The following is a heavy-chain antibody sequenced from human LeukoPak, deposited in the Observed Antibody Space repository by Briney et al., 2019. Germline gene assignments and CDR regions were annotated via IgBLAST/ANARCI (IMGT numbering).Heavy chain of an antibody. CDR3: ARGSSGNSFPFDY. Sequence: SETLSLTCIVSGGSISSYYWSWIRQSPGKGLEWIGYIYYGGRSSYSPSLKSRVTISVDTSKNQFSLRLSSVTAADTAVYYCARGSSGNSFPFDYWGQGTLVTVSS. V-gene: IGHV4-59*12. D-gene: IGHD3-22*01. CDR1: GGSISSYY. CDR2: IYYGGRS. J-gene: IGHJ4*02.